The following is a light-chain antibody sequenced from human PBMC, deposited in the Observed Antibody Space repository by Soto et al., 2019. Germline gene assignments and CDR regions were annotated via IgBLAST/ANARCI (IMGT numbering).Light chain of an antibody. V-gene: IGLV2-18*01. CDR3: TLYTSSSTWV. CDR2: EVS. J-gene: IGLJ3*02. CDR1: SSDFGRYNR. Sequence: QSVLTQPPSVSGSPGQSVTISCTGASSDFGRYNRVSWYQQPPGTAPKLMIYEVSNRPSGVPDRFSGSKSGNTASLIISGLQAEDEADYYCTLYTSSSTWVFGGGTKLTVL.